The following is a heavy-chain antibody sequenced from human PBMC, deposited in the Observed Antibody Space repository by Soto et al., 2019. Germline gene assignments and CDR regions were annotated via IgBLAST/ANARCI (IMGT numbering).Heavy chain of an antibody. V-gene: IGHV4-34*01. CDR1: GWSFSGYY. D-gene: IGHD2-2*01. CDR2: INHSGST. Sequence: SETLSLTCAFYGWSFSGYYWSWIRQPPGKGLEWIGEINHSGSTNYNPSLKSRVTISVDTSKNQFSLKLSSVTAADTAVYYCARGGVVPAALNWFDPWGQGTLVTVSS. J-gene: IGHJ5*02. CDR3: ARGGVVPAALNWFDP.